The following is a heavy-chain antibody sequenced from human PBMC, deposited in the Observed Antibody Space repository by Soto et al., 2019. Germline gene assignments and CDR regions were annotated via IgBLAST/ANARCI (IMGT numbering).Heavy chain of an antibody. D-gene: IGHD6-13*01. CDR3: ARYRREAVAGYTLDN. V-gene: IGHV4-59*01. Sequence: KPSETLSLTCTVSGGSISSYYWSWIRQPPGKGLEWIGYIYYSGSTNYNPSLKSRVTISEDTSKSQFSLRVNSMTAADTAVYYCARYRREAVAGYTLDNWGQGTLVTVSS. J-gene: IGHJ4*02. CDR1: GGSISSYY. CDR2: IYYSGST.